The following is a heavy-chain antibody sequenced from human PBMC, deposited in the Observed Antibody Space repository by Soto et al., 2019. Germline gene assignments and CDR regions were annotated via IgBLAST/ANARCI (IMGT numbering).Heavy chain of an antibody. CDR1: GDPFKNDI. J-gene: IGHJ1*01. D-gene: IGHD6-19*01. V-gene: IGHV1-69*02. CDR3: AKAQWLAPFQH. CDR2: VIPLLDIA. Sequence: SVKVSFKTSGDPFKNDIITWVRQAPGQGLEWMGRVIPLLDIAVYAQKFQGRVTITADKSTSTAYMEMNSLRTEDTALYYCAKAQWLAPFQHWGQGTLVTVSS.